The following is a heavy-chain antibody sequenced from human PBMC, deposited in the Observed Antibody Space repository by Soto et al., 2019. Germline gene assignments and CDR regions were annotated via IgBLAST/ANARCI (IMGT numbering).Heavy chain of an antibody. Sequence: QAQVVQSGAEVRKPGASVKLSCKASEGTFNSYAIAWVRQAPGQGLEWMGGIIPYYNTLNYAQKFQDRVTITADDSTNTVYMELSSLRSDDTAVYFCASGASRWYPYFFDSWAQGTLVTVSS. CDR3: ASGASRWYPYFFDS. CDR1: EGTFNSYA. D-gene: IGHD6-13*01. V-gene: IGHV1-69*01. CDR2: IIPYYNTL. J-gene: IGHJ4*02.